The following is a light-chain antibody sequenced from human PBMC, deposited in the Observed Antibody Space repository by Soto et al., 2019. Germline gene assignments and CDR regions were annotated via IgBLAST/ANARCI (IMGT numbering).Light chain of an antibody. CDR3: QHYYTSYTT. CDR2: GAS. CDR1: QSVSSSY. V-gene: IGKV3-20*01. Sequence: EIVLTQSPGTLSLSPGERATLSCRASQSVSSSYLAWYQQKPGQPPRLLIFGASTRATGIPDRFSGSGSGTDFTLTISRLEPEDFAVYYCQHYYTSYTTFGQGAKVDNK. J-gene: IGKJ1*01.